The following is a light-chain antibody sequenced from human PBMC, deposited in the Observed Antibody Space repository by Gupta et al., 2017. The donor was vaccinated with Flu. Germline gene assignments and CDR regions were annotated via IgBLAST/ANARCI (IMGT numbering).Light chain of an antibody. CDR2: GAS. Sequence: MTQSPAILPVSPGARVTLSCRASLSVGSNLAWYQQNAGQAPSLLIYGASIRATGLPDRFSGGGSGTEFNLTISSLQSEDFVLYFCHQYDNWPGTFGQGTKVEIK. V-gene: IGKV3D-15*01. CDR1: LSVGSN. CDR3: HQYDNWPGT. J-gene: IGKJ1*01.